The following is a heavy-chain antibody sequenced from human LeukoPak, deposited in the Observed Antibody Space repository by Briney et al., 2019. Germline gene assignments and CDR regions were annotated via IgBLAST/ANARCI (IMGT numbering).Heavy chain of an antibody. CDR1: GGSISGYY. V-gene: IGHV4-59*08. CDR3: ARYFCPADRCPHFDH. CDR2: IFHRGNT. D-gene: IGHD2/OR15-2a*01. Sequence: PSETLSLTCTVSGGSISGYYWSWIRQPPGKGLEWIGYIFHRGNTEYNPSLKSRVTISVDTSKNQFSLRLSSVTAADTALYYCARYFCPADRCPHFDHWGQGTLVTVSS. J-gene: IGHJ4*02.